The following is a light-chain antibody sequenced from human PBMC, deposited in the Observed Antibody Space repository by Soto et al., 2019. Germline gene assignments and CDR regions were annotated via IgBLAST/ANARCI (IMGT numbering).Light chain of an antibody. Sequence: QSVLTQPPSASGSPGQSVTISCTGTRDDVGGYNYVSWFQHHPGKAPKLMIYEVYKRPSGVPARFSGSKSGNTASLTVSGLQLGDEAIYYCSSYVTGNVVIFGGGTKLTVL. CDR3: SSYVTGNVVI. CDR1: RDDVGGYNY. V-gene: IGLV2-8*01. J-gene: IGLJ2*01. CDR2: EVY.